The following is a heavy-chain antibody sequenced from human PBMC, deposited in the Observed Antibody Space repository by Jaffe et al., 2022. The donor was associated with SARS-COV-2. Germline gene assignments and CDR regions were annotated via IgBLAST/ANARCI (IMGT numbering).Heavy chain of an antibody. CDR1: GFTFSNAW. Sequence: EVQLVESGGGLVKPGGSLRLSCAASGFTFSNAWMSWVRQAPGKGLEWVGRIKSKTDGGTTDYAAPVKGRFTISRDDSKNTLYLQMNSLKTEDTAVYYCTTDGSDLYDILTGDLDYWGQGTLVTVSS. V-gene: IGHV3-15*01. CDR3: TTDGSDLYDILTGDLDY. J-gene: IGHJ4*02. CDR2: IKSKTDGGTT. D-gene: IGHD3-9*01.